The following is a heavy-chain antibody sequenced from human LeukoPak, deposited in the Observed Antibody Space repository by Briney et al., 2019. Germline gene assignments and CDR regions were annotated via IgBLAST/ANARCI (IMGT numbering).Heavy chain of an antibody. Sequence: GGSLRLSCTASGLTFSSYAMHWVRQAPGKGLEWVAVISYDGSDNYYADSVKGRFTISRDNSKKTLYLQMNSLRAEDTAIYYCVRETEAYGEWGQGTLVTVSS. CDR3: VRETEAYGE. CDR2: ISYDGSDN. CDR1: GLTFSSYA. D-gene: IGHD4-17*01. V-gene: IGHV3-30-3*01. J-gene: IGHJ4*02.